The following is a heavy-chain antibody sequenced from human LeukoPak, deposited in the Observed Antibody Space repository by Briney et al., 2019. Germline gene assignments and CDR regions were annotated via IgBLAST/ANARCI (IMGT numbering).Heavy chain of an antibody. CDR1: GGSISSYY. V-gene: IGHV4-59*01. CDR3: ARGGDCYYDSSGYPQDY. D-gene: IGHD3-22*01. CDR2: IYYSGST. J-gene: IGHJ4*02. Sequence: SETLSLTCTVSGGSISSYYWSWIRQPPGKGLEWIGYIYYSGSTNYNPSLKSRVTISVDTSKNQFSLKLSSVTAADTAVYYCARGGDCYYDSSGYPQDYWGQGTLVTVSS.